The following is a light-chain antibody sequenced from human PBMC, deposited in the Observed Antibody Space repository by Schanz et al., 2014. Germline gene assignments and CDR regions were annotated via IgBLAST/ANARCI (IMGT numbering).Light chain of an antibody. CDR3: SSYAGNNNLGV. V-gene: IGLV2-14*02. Sequence: QSALTQPASVSGSPGQSITISCTGTSSDVGSYNLVSWYQQHPGKAPKLMIYEGSRRPSGVPDRFSGSKSGNTASLTVSGLQTEDEADYYCSSYAGNNNLGVFGTGTKLTVL. CDR1: SSDVGSYNL. J-gene: IGLJ1*01. CDR2: EGS.